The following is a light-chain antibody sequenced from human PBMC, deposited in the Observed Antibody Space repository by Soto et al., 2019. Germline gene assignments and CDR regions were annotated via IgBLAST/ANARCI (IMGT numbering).Light chain of an antibody. V-gene: IGKV3-15*01. CDR3: QQYAVWPPQT. J-gene: IGKJ1*01. CDR2: GAS. Sequence: IVVTKSLATLALSTGERATLSCRASQTVIRNLAWYQQKPGQTPRLLIFGASTRATGIPARFSGSGSGTEFTLTISSLQPEDFAIYDCQQYAVWPPQTFAEGTMV. CDR1: QTVIRN.